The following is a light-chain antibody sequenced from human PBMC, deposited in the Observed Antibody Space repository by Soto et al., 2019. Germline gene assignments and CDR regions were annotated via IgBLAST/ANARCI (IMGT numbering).Light chain of an antibody. Sequence: EIQVSLSPATLAALVGDRVTITCRASQSISDWLAWYQQKPGKAPKLTIFKASTLESGVPSRFSGSGSGTEFTLTISSLQPDDFAIYSCQQYNTSPWTLGHGTKVDIK. CDR1: QSISDW. V-gene: IGKV1-5*03. CDR2: KAS. J-gene: IGKJ1*01. CDR3: QQYNTSPWT.